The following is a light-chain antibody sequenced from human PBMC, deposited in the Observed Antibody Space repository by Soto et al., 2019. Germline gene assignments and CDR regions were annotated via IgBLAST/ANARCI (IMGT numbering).Light chain of an antibody. CDR3: QQYDLT. CDR2: DAS. J-gene: IGKJ3*01. Sequence: DTQMTQSPSSLSASLGDRVTITCQASQDMGNNLNWYQQKPGKAPNLLIHDASDLETGVPSRFSGSGYGTDFTLTINSLQPEDAATYYCQQYDLTFGPGTKVDIK. CDR1: QDMGNN. V-gene: IGKV1-33*01.